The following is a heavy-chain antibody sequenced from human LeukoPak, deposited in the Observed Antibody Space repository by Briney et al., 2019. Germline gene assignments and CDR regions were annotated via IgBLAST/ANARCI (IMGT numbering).Heavy chain of an antibody. D-gene: IGHD3-10*01. CDR3: ARDRRDRGVPYMDV. J-gene: IGHJ6*03. CDR1: GGTFSSYA. V-gene: IGHV1-69*06. Sequence: SVKVSCKASGGTFSSYAISWVRQAPGQGLEWMGGIIPIFGTANYAQKFQGRVTITADKSTSTAYMELSSLRSEDTAVYYCARDRRDRGVPYMDVWGKGTTVTVSS. CDR2: IIPIFGTA.